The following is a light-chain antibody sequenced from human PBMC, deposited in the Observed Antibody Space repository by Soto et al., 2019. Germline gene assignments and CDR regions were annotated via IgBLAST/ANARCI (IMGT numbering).Light chain of an antibody. CDR2: DVT. J-gene: IGLJ1*01. Sequence: QSALTQPRSVSGSPGQSVTISCTGTSSDVGAYNHVSWYQQYPGKAPKLTIYDVTKRPSGVPDRFYGSKSGNTASLTISGLQAEDAADYYCCSYAGSYIYVFGTGTKLTVL. V-gene: IGLV2-11*01. CDR1: SSDVGAYNH. CDR3: CSYAGSYIYV.